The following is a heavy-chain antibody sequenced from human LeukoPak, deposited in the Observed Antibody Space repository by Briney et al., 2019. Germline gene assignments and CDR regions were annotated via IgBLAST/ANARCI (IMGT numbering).Heavy chain of an antibody. CDR2: ISFDGSNK. Sequence: GRSLRLSCAASGFTFSYYGMHWVRQAPGKGLEWVAFISFDGSNKYYADSVKGRFAISRDNPENTLYLRMNSLRAEDTALYYCAKPYYDFWSAYSGGGSMNVWGQGTTVTVSS. J-gene: IGHJ6*02. CDR3: AKPYYDFWSAYSGGGSMNV. CDR1: GFTFSYYG. V-gene: IGHV3-30*18. D-gene: IGHD3-3*01.